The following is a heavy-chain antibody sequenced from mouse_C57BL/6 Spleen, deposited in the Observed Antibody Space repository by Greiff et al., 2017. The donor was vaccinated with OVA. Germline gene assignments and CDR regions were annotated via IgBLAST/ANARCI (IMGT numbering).Heavy chain of an antibody. V-gene: IGHV5-17*01. CDR1: GFTFSDYG. D-gene: IGHD4-1*01. CDR2: ISSGSSTI. Sequence: EVNVVESGGGLVKPGGSLKLSCAASGFTFSDYGMHWVRQAPEKGLEWVAYISSGSSTIYYADTVKGRFTISRDNAKNTLFLQMTSLRSEDTAMYYCARPFNWDVSFDYWGQGTTLTVSS. J-gene: IGHJ2*01. CDR3: ARPFNWDVSFDY.